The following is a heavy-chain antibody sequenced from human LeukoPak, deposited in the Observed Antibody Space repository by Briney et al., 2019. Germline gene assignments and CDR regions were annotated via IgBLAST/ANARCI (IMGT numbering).Heavy chain of an antibody. CDR1: GGSISSGSYY. CDR3: ARANYLGAFDI. Sequence: SETLSLTCTVSGGSISSGSYYWSWIRQPAGKGLEWIGRIYTSGSTNYNPSLKSRVTISVDTSKNQFSLKLSSVTAADTAVYYCARANYLGAFDIWGQGTMVTVSS. CDR2: IYTSGST. V-gene: IGHV4-61*02. D-gene: IGHD3-10*01. J-gene: IGHJ3*02.